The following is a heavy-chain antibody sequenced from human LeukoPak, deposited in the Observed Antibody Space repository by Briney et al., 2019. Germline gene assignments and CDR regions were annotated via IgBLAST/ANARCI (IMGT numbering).Heavy chain of an antibody. CDR3: ARSQASGSPFDY. CDR1: GGSFSGYY. D-gene: IGHD3-10*01. Sequence: SETLSLTCAVYGGSFSGYYWSWIRQPPGKGLEWIGEINHSGSTNYNPSLKSRVTMSVDTSKNQFSLKLSSVTAADTAVYFCARSQASGSPFDYWGQGTLVTVSS. J-gene: IGHJ4*02. CDR2: INHSGST. V-gene: IGHV4-34*01.